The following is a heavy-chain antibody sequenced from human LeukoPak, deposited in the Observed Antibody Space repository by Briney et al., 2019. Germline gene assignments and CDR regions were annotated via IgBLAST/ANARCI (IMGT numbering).Heavy chain of an antibody. CDR3: ARDDYYDSSGYKQYYFDY. V-gene: IGHV3-33*01. J-gene: IGHJ4*02. CDR2: IWYDGSNK. Sequence: PGGSLRLSCAASGFTFSSYGMHWVRQAPGKGLEWVAVIWYDGSNKYYADSVKGRFTISRDNSKNTLYLQMNSLRAEDTAVYYCARDDYYDSSGYKQYYFDYWGQGTLVTVSS. CDR1: GFTFSSYG. D-gene: IGHD3-22*01.